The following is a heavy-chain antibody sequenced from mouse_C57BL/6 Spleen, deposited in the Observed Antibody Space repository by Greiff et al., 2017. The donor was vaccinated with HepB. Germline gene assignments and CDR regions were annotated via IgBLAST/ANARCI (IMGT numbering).Heavy chain of an antibody. CDR3: ARHTPFITTVNWYFDV. J-gene: IGHJ1*03. CDR1: GFTFSSYG. D-gene: IGHD1-1*01. V-gene: IGHV5-6*01. Sequence: EVHLVESGGDLVKPGGSLKLSCAASGFTFSSYGMSWVRQSPDKRLEWVATISSGGSYTYYPDSVKGRFTISRDNAKNTLYLQMSSLKSEDTAMYYCARHTPFITTVNWYFDVWGTGTTVTVSS. CDR2: ISSGGSYT.